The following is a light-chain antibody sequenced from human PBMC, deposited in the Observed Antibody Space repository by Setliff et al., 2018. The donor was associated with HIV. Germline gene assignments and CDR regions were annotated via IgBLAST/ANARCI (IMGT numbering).Light chain of an antibody. CDR3: CSYSGRTSFV. J-gene: IGLJ1*01. Sequence: QSALSQPASVSGSPGQSIFISCTGTSADVGVYDFVSWYQQRPGKAPKLMIYEVRNRPSGVSNRFSGSKSGNTASLTISGLQAEDEADYYCCSYSGRTSFVFGTGTKVTVL. CDR1: SADVGVYDF. CDR2: EVR. V-gene: IGLV2-23*02.